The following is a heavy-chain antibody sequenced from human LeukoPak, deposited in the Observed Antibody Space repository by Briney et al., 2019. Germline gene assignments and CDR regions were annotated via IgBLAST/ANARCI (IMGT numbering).Heavy chain of an antibody. J-gene: IGHJ4*02. V-gene: IGHV3-20*04. D-gene: IGHD2-15*01. CDR1: GFTFDDYG. CDR2: INWNGGST. CDR3: AKAEYCSGGSCYEYYFDY. Sequence: GGSLRLSCAASGFTFDDYGMSWVRQAPGKGLEWVSGINWNGGSTGYADSVKGRFTISRDNSKNTLYLQMNSLRAEDTAVYYCAKAEYCSGGSCYEYYFDYWGQGTLVTVSS.